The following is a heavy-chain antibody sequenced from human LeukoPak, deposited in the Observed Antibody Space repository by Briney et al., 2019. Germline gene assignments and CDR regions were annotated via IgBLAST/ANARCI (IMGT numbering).Heavy chain of an antibody. Sequence: SVKVSCKASGGTFINYAISWVRQAPGQGLEWMGGIIPIFGTANYAQKFQGRVTITADESTSTAYMELSSLRSEDTAVYYCAGLDYYDSSGYYHWGQGTLVTVSS. D-gene: IGHD3-22*01. V-gene: IGHV1-69*13. CDR2: IIPIFGTA. J-gene: IGHJ4*02. CDR1: GGTFINYA. CDR3: AGLDYYDSSGYYH.